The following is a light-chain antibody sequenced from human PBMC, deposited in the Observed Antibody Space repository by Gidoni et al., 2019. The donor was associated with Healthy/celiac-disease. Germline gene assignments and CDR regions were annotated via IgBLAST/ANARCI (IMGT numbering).Light chain of an antibody. CDR1: QSVSSSY. V-gene: IGKV3-20*01. CDR2: GAS. Sequence: IVLTQSPGTLSLSPGERATLSCRASQSVSSSYLACYQQKPGQAPRLLSYGASSRATGIPDRFSGSGSGTDFTLTISRLEPEDFAVYYCQQYGSSPYTFGQGTKLEIK. CDR3: QQYGSSPYT. J-gene: IGKJ2*01.